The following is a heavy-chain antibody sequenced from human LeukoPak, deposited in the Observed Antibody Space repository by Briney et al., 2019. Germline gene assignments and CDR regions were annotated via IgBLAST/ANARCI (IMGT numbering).Heavy chain of an antibody. D-gene: IGHD3-10*01. Sequence: PGGSLRLSCAASGFTFSSYAMSWVRQAPGKRLEWVSAISGSGGSTYYADSVKGRFTISRDNSKNTLYLQMNSLRAEDTAVYYCAKARLWFGELDYWGQGTLVTVSS. CDR3: AKARLWFGELDY. J-gene: IGHJ4*02. CDR1: GFTFSSYA. CDR2: ISGSGGST. V-gene: IGHV3-23*01.